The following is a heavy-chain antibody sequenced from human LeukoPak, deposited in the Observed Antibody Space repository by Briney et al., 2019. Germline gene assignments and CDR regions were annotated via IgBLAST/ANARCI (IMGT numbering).Heavy chain of an antibody. D-gene: IGHD3-3*01. J-gene: IGHJ3*02. V-gene: IGHV1-8*03. CDR1: GYTFTSYG. CDR3: ARFMSWSGYYAFDI. CDR2: MNPNSGNT. Sequence: ASVKVSCKASGYTFTSYGISWVRQATGQGLEWMGWMNPNSGNTGYAQKFQGRVTITRNTSISTAYMELSSLRSEDTAVYYCARFMSWSGYYAFDIWGQGTMVTVSS.